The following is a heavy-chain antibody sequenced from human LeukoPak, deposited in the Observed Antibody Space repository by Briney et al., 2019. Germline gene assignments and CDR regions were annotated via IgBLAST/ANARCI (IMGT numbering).Heavy chain of an antibody. CDR3: VKDPFFHYGMDL. D-gene: IGHD3-16*01. J-gene: IGHJ6*02. Sequence: GGSLRLSCLASGFSFGASSMHWIRQTPGKGLEYVSAIHHDGSGTFYTDSVKDRFTIPRDNSKNTLYLQMRSLRTEDTAVYYCVKDPFFHYGMDLWGQGTTVTVSS. V-gene: IGHV3-64D*06. CDR1: GFSFGASS. CDR2: IHHDGSGT.